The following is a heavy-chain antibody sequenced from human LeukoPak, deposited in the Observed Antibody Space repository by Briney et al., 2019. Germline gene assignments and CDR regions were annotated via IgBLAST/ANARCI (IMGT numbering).Heavy chain of an antibody. J-gene: IGHJ3*02. V-gene: IGHV4-34*01. CDR1: GGSFSGYY. Sequence: SETLSLTCAVYGGSFSGYYWSWICQPPGKGLEWIGEINHSGSTNYNPSLKSRVTISVDTSKNQFSLKLSSVTAADTAVYYCARGVTMIVVVVGAFDIWGQGTMVTVSS. CDR2: INHSGST. CDR3: ARGVTMIVVVVGAFDI. D-gene: IGHD3-22*01.